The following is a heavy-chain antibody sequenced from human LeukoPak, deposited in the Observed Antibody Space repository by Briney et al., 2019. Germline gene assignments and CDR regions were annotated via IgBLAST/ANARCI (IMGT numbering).Heavy chain of an antibody. Sequence: SQTLSLTCTVSGGSISSGSYYWSWIRQPAGKGLEWIGRIYTSGSTNYNPSLKSQVTISVDTSKNQFSLKLSSVTAADTAVYYCASSSRLSSSLDYWGQGTLVTVSS. D-gene: IGHD6-6*01. V-gene: IGHV4-61*02. CDR3: ASSSRLSSSLDY. J-gene: IGHJ4*02. CDR2: IYTSGST. CDR1: GGSISSGSYY.